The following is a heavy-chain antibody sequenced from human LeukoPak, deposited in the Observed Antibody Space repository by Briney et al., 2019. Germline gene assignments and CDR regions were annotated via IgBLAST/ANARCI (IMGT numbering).Heavy chain of an antibody. J-gene: IGHJ6*03. CDR2: ISAYNGNT. D-gene: IGHD6-13*01. CDR3: ARGRYSSSWFDSNYYMDV. V-gene: IGHV1-18*01. CDR1: SYTFTSYG. Sequence: ASVKVSCKASSYTFTSYGISWVRQAPGQGLEWMGWISAYNGNTNYAQKLQGRVTMTTDTSTSTAYMELRSLRSDDTAVYYCARGRYSSSWFDSNYYMDVWGKGTTVTVSS.